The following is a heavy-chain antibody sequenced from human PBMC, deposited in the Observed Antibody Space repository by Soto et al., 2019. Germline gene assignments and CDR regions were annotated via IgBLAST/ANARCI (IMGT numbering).Heavy chain of an antibody. CDR1: GFIADDYA. CDR3: VKDMKWGGMTTIHYFDS. V-gene: IGHV3-9*02. J-gene: IGHJ4*02. Sequence: EVQLVESGGGLVQPGRSLRLSCVASGFIADDYAMHWVRQAPGKGLEWVSGISSNSATINYADSVKGRFTISRDNAKNYLFLQMNRLRPEDTAFYYCVKDMKWGGMTTIHYFDSWGQGTLVTVSS. D-gene: IGHD4-17*01. CDR2: ISSNSATI.